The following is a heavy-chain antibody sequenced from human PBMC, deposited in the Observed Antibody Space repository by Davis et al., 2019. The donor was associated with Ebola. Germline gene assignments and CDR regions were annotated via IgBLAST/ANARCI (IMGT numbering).Heavy chain of an antibody. CDR2: TKYDGSIT. Sequence: HTGGSLRLSCAASGFIVSDKYMSWVRQAPGKGLEWVSRTKYDGSITYYAESVKGRFTISRDNAKNTLYLQMNSLRVEDTAVYYCARTDNLDYWGQGTLVTVSS. V-gene: IGHV3-74*01. D-gene: IGHD1-1*01. CDR1: GFIVSDKY. CDR3: ARTDNLDY. J-gene: IGHJ4*02.